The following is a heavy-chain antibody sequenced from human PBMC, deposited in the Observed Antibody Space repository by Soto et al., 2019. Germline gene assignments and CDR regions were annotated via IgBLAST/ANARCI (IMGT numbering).Heavy chain of an antibody. CDR1: GYTFTGYY. Sequence: GASVKVSCKASGYTFTGYYMHWVRQAPGQGLEWMGWINPNSGGTNYAQKFQGWVTMTRDTSISTAYMELSRLRSDDTAVYYCATGYVDFWSGYPYYFDYWGQGTLVTVSS. V-gene: IGHV1-2*04. J-gene: IGHJ4*02. CDR2: INPNSGGT. CDR3: ATGYVDFWSGYPYYFDY. D-gene: IGHD3-3*01.